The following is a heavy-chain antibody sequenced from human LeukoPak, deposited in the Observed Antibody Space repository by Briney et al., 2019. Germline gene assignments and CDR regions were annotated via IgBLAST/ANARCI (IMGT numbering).Heavy chain of an antibody. CDR1: VFGFSVYW. Sequence: GGSLRLSCAASVFGFSVYWMHWVRHAPGKGVVWVAHINEDGTSASHADSVKGRFTISRDNAKNTLYLQMNSLTVEDTAVYYCARVPTNSYGFGQWGQGSLVTVSS. CDR2: INEDGTSA. V-gene: IGHV3-74*01. J-gene: IGHJ4*02. CDR3: ARVPTNSYGFGQ. D-gene: IGHD5-18*01.